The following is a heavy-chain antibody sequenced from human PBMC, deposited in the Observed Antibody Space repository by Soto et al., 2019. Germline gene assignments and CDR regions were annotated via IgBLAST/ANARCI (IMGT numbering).Heavy chain of an antibody. J-gene: IGHJ4*02. V-gene: IGHV3-11*01. Sequence: QVQLVESGGGLVEPGGSLRLSCAASGFRFSDHYMTWIRQAPGKGLEWVSKISSGGTTMYYADSVKGRFTVSRDNAQNSLYLQMNGLIAEDTAVYYCAGDPYYYGSAFWGQGTLVTVSS. CDR3: AGDPYYYGSAF. CDR1: GFRFSDHY. D-gene: IGHD3-10*01. CDR2: ISSGGTTM.